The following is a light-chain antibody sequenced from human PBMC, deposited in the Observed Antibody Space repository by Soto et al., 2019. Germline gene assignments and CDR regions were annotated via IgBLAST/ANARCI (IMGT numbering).Light chain of an antibody. V-gene: IGKV3-20*01. CDR2: AAS. CDR3: QQYGSSRWT. J-gene: IGKJ1*01. Sequence: EIVLTQSPDTLSLFPGERATLSCRASQSVSSTYLAWYQQKPGQAPRPLISAASSRATGTPDRFSGSGSGTDFTLPISRMESEDFAVYYCQQYGSSRWTFGQRPNV. CDR1: QSVSSTY.